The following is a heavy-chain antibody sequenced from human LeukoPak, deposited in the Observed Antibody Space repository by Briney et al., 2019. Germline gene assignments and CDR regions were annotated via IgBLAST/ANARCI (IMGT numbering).Heavy chain of an antibody. CDR2: MNPNSGNT. J-gene: IGHJ6*02. V-gene: IGHV1-8*02. D-gene: IGHD4-11*01. Sequence: ASVKVSCKASGYTFTGYYMHWVRQATGQGLEWMGWMNPNSGNTGYAQKFQGRVTMTRNTSISTAYMELSSLRSEDTAVYYCARAATTAPYYYYYYGMDVWGQGTTVTVSS. CDR1: GYTFTGYY. CDR3: ARAATTAPYYYYYYGMDV.